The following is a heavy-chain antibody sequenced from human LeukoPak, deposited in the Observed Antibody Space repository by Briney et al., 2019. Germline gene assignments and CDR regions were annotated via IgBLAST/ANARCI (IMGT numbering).Heavy chain of an antibody. CDR1: GFTFTSYA. J-gene: IGHJ6*02. D-gene: IGHD3-10*01. CDR2: ISGSGSST. V-gene: IGHV3-23*01. CDR3: AKGRGYYDFSGMDV. Sequence: GGSLRLSCAASGFTFTSYAMNWVRQAPGKGLEWVSTISGSGSSTYYVDSVKGRFTISRDNSKNTLYLQMNSLRAEDTAVYYCAKGRGYYDFSGMDVWGQGTTVTVSS.